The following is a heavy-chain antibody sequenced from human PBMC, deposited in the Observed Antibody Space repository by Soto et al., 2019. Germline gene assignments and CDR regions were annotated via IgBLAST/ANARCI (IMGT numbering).Heavy chain of an antibody. Sequence: QAQLVQSGGEVKRPGASVKVSCKASGYTFNKYGFNWVRQAPGQGLEWMGRISAFNDYTNLAQKFQGRITLTTDASTNTAYMELQILRSDDTAMYYCARGRGVVIPAGTPDAFDVWGQGTTVTVSS. CDR3: ARGRGVVIPAGTPDAFDV. J-gene: IGHJ3*01. D-gene: IGHD6-13*01. CDR2: ISAFNDYT. CDR1: GYTFNKYG. V-gene: IGHV1-18*01.